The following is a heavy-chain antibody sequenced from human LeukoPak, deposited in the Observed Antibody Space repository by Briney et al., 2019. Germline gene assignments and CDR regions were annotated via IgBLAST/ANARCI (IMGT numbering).Heavy chain of an antibody. V-gene: IGHV4-34*01. J-gene: IGHJ4*02. CDR2: INHSGST. Sequence: SETLSLTCAAYGGSFSGYYWSWIRQPPGKGLEWIGEINHSGSTNYNPSLKSRVTISVDTSKNQFSLKLSSVTAADTAVYYCARHRRLLVAGTGGRLDYWGQGTLVTVSS. CDR3: ARHRRLLVAGTGGRLDY. D-gene: IGHD6-19*01. CDR1: GGSFSGYY.